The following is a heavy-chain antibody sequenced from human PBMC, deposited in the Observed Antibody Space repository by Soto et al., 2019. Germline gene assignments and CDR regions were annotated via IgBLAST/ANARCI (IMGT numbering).Heavy chain of an antibody. CDR2: IIAVHGNT. V-gene: IGHV1-69*08. CDR1: GGTFSSYT. CDR3: ARDREALTVVVPAAIGSVWFDP. Sequence: GASVKVSCKASGGTFSSYTISWVRQAPGQGLEWMGRIIAVHGNTKYAQKFQGRVTISGDTSASTAYMELSSLRSEDTAVYYCARDREALTVVVPAAIGSVWFDPWGQGTLVTVSS. D-gene: IGHD2-2*02. J-gene: IGHJ5*02.